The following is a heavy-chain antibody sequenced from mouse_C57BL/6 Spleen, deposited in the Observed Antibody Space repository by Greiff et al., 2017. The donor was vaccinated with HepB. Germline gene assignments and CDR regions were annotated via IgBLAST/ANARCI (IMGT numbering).Heavy chain of an antibody. CDR3: AREKNYGVYAMDY. D-gene: IGHD1-1*01. CDR2: INPGSGGT. CDR1: GYAFTNYL. V-gene: IGHV1-54*01. Sequence: QVQLQQSGAELVRPGTSVKVSCKASGYAFTNYLIEWVKQRPGQGLEWIGVINPGSGGTNYNEKFKGKATLTADKSSSTAYMQLSSLTSEDSAVYFCAREKNYGVYAMDYWGQGTSVTVSS. J-gene: IGHJ4*01.